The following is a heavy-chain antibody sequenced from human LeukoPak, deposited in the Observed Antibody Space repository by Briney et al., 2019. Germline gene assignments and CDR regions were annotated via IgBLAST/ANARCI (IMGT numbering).Heavy chain of an antibody. D-gene: IGHD3-22*01. CDR1: GFTFSSYA. V-gene: IGHV3-30*04. CDR3: ARMFTPYDSSGNNWFDP. J-gene: IGHJ5*02. CDR2: ISYDGSNK. Sequence: GGSLRLSCAASGFTFSSYAMHWVRQAPGKGLEWVAVISYDGSNKYYADSVKGRFTISRDNSKNTLYLQMNSLRSEDTAVYYCARMFTPYDSSGNNWFDPWGQGTLVTVSS.